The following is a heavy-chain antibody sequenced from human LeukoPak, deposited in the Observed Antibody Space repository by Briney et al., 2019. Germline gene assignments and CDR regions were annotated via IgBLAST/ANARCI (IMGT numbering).Heavy chain of an antibody. V-gene: IGHV4-34*01. Sequence: SETLSLTCAVYGGSFSGYYWGWVRQPPGKGLEWIGDIFHSGSTNYNPSLKSRVTISLDTSTSQFSLKLSSVTAADTAVYYCARGSTIFWAWGQGTLVTVSS. CDR3: ARGSTIFWA. J-gene: IGHJ5*02. CDR2: IFHSGST. D-gene: IGHD3-9*01. CDR1: GGSFSGYY.